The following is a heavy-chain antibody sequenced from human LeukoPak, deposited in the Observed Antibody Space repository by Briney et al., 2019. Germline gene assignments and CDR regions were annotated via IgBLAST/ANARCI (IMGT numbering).Heavy chain of an antibody. V-gene: IGHV1-46*01. CDR1: GYTFTSYN. CDR3: AVGGRCSYGYSNYFDF. D-gene: IGHD5-18*01. Sequence: ASVKVSCKASGYTFTSYNIHWVRQAPGQGLEWMGIINPSGGSTTYAQKFQGRLTMTRDMSTSTVYMELSSLRSEDTAVYYCAVGGRCSYGYSNYFDFWGQGTLVTVSS. CDR2: INPSGGST. J-gene: IGHJ4*02.